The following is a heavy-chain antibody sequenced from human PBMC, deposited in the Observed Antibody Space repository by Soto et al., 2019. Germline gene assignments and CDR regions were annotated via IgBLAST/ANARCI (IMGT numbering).Heavy chain of an antibody. D-gene: IGHD3-10*01. Sequence: PGESLKISCKGSGYSFTSYWIGWVRQMPGKGLEWMGIIYPGDSDTRYSPSFQGQVTISADKSISTAYLQWSSLKASDTAMYYCAIWFGELSPNYYYGMDVWGQGTTVTVSS. CDR1: GYSFTSYW. CDR2: IYPGDSDT. CDR3: AIWFGELSPNYYYGMDV. J-gene: IGHJ6*02. V-gene: IGHV5-51*01.